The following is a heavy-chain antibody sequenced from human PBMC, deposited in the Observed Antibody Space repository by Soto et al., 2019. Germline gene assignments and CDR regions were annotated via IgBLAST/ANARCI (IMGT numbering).Heavy chain of an antibody. CDR3: ARERSRYDRSAYCRPDC. D-gene: IGHD3-22*01. CDR2: IIPILGTP. Sequence: SVNVSCKASGDTFSSYAISWVRQAPGQGLEWMGGIIPILGTPNYAQKSQGRVTITADKSTSTAYMELSSLRSEDTAVYYCARERSRYDRSAYCRPDCWGQATLVT. CDR1: GDTFSSYA. V-gene: IGHV1-69*10. J-gene: IGHJ4*02.